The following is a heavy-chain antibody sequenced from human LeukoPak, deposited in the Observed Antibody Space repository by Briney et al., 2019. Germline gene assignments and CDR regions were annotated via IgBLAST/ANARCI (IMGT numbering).Heavy chain of an antibody. CDR2: IWYDGSNK. V-gene: IGHV3-33*08. CDR3: ARDRLVYYGSGDGYFDY. D-gene: IGHD3-10*01. J-gene: IGHJ4*02. CDR1: GFTFSDYY. Sequence: GGSLRLSCAASGFTFSDYYMSWIRQAPGKGLEWVAVIWYDGSNKYYADSVKGRFTISRDNSKNTLYLQMNSLRAEDTAVYYCARDRLVYYGSGDGYFDYWGQGTLVTVSS.